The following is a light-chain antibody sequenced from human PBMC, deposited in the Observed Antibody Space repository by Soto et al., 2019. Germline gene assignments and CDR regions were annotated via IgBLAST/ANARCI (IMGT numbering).Light chain of an antibody. Sequence: EIVVTQSPVTLSVSLGERATLSCRASHTVTTDLAWFQQKPGQAPRLVIHGASTRATDFPARFSVSGSGTEFTLTISSLQSEDIAVYYCHQYYTWPRTFGQGTKGDIK. CDR1: HTVTTD. J-gene: IGKJ1*01. CDR3: HQYYTWPRT. V-gene: IGKV3-15*01. CDR2: GAS.